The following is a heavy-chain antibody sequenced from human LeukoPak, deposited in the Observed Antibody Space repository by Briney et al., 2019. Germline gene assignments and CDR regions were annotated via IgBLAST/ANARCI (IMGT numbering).Heavy chain of an antibody. D-gene: IGHD6-13*01. CDR2: IYYSGST. Sequence: SETLSLTCTVSGGSISSYYWSWIRQPPGKGLEWIGYIYYSGSTNYNPSLKSRVTISVDTSKNQFSLKLSSVTAADTAVYYCARDHGSSWYYEKGSIDPWGQGTLVTVSS. V-gene: IGHV4-59*01. CDR3: ARDHGSSWYYEKGSIDP. CDR1: GGSISSYY. J-gene: IGHJ5*02.